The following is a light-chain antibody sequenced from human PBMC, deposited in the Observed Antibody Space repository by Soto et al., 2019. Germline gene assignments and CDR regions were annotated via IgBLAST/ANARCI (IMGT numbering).Light chain of an antibody. CDR1: SSDVGGYNY. CDR3: SSYTSSSLDFYV. Sequence: SALTQPASVSGSPGQSITISCTGTSSDVGGYNYVSWYQQHPGKAPKLMIYDVSNRPSGVSNRFSGSKSGNTASLTISGLQAEDEADYYCSSYTSSSLDFYVFGTGTKVTVL. J-gene: IGLJ1*01. V-gene: IGLV2-14*01. CDR2: DVS.